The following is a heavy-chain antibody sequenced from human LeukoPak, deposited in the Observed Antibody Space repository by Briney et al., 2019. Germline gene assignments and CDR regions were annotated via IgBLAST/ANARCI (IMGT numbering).Heavy chain of an antibody. Sequence: SETLSLTCTVSGGSISSSSYYWGWLRQPPGKGLEWIGSIYYSGNTYYNASLKGQVSISIDTSKNQFSLKLTSVTAADTAVYYCARGDTVVTEYAFDIWGQGTMVTVSS. V-gene: IGHV4-39*01. CDR2: IYYSGNT. CDR3: ARGDTVVTEYAFDI. D-gene: IGHD4-23*01. CDR1: GGSISSSSYY. J-gene: IGHJ3*02.